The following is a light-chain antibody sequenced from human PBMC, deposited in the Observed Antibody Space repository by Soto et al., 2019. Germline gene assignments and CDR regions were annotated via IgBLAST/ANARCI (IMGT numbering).Light chain of an antibody. CDR2: GNS. CDR1: SSNIGAGYD. Sequence: QSVLTQPPSVSGAPGQRVTISCTGSSSNIGAGYDVHWYQQLPGTAPKLLIYGNSNRPSGVPDRFSGSKSGTSASLATTGLQAEDEADYYCQSYDSSLSVHVVFGGGTKVTVL. CDR3: QSYDSSLSVHVV. J-gene: IGLJ2*01. V-gene: IGLV1-40*01.